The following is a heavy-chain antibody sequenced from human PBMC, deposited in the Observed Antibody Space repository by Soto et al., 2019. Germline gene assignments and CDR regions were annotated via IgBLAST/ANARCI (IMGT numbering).Heavy chain of an antibody. CDR2: IYFSGST. Sequence: SETLSLTCAVSGGSISSSNWWSWIRQPPGKGLEWIGYIYFSGSTYYNPSLKSRVTISVDTSKNQFSLKLSSVTAADTAVYYCARGRPDLITIFGVVIIGPFDYWGQGTLVTVSS. CDR3: ARGRPDLITIFGVVIIGPFDY. V-gene: IGHV4-28*03. CDR1: GGSISSSNW. J-gene: IGHJ4*02. D-gene: IGHD3-3*01.